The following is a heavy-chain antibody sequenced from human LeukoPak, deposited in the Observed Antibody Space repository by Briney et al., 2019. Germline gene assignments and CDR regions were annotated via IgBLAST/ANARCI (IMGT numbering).Heavy chain of an antibody. CDR1: GGTFSSYA. Sequence: ASVKVSCKASGGTFSSYAISWVRQAPGQGLEWMGWINPNSGGTNYAQKFQGRVTMTRDTSISTAYMELSRLRSDDTAVYYCARDQSGSIVGATPFDYWGQGTLVTVSS. CDR3: ARDQSGSIVGATPFDY. CDR2: INPNSGGT. J-gene: IGHJ4*02. V-gene: IGHV1-2*02. D-gene: IGHD1-26*01.